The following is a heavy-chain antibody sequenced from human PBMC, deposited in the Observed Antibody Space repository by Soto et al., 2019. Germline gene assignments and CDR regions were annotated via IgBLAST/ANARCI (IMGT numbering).Heavy chain of an antibody. CDR1: GFTVSSKY. D-gene: IGHD2-15*01. Sequence: GGSLRLSCAASGFTVSSKYMSWVRQAPGKGLEWVSLIQSGGPTYYADSVKGRFTISRDTSENTLHLQMDSLRAEDTAVYYCARDVDEAFDIWGQGTMVTVSS. V-gene: IGHV3-66*01. J-gene: IGHJ3*02. CDR2: IQSGGPT. CDR3: ARDVDEAFDI.